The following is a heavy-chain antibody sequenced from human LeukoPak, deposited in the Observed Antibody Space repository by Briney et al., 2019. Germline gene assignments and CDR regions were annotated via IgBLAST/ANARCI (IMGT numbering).Heavy chain of an antibody. CDR1: GYTFTGYY. D-gene: IGHD4-17*01. V-gene: IGHV1-2*02. CDR3: ARTTVTGGFFDY. Sequence: ASVKVSCKASGYTFTGYYIHWVRQAPGQGLEWMGWINPNSGGTNYSQKFQGRVTMTRDTSISTAYMELSSPRSDDTAVYYCARTTVTGGFFDYWGQGTLVTVSS. J-gene: IGHJ4*02. CDR2: INPNSGGT.